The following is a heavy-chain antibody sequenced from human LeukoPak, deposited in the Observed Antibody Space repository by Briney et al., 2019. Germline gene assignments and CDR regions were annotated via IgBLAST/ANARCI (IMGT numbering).Heavy chain of an antibody. CDR1: GGSISSSNYY. J-gene: IGHJ5*02. Sequence: SETLSLTCTVSGGSISSSNYYWGWIRQPPGKGLEWIGSIYYSGSTYYHPSLKRRVTMSVDSSKNQFSLKLTSVTAADTAVYYCSRHEKTFNWFDPWGQGTLVTVSS. CDR3: SRHEKTFNWFDP. V-gene: IGHV4-39*01. CDR2: IYYSGST. D-gene: IGHD2/OR15-2a*01.